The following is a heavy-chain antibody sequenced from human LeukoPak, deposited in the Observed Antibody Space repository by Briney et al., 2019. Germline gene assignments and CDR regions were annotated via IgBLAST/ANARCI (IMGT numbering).Heavy chain of an antibody. CDR3: ARRRGYCGSTSCHNYFDP. V-gene: IGHV4-59*08. CDR1: GGSISTYY. D-gene: IGHD2-2*01. J-gene: IGHJ5*02. Sequence: PSETLTLTCTVSGGSISTYYRTWIRQPPGTGLVWLRHIYYSGNTNYNPYPKSRLTISLDTSKNQFSLNLSSVTAADKAVYYCARRRGYCGSTSCHNYFDPWGQGTLVTVPS. CDR2: IYYSGNT.